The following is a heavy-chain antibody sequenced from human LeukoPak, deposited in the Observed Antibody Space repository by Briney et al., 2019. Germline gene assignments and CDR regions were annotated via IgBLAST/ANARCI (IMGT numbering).Heavy chain of an antibody. V-gene: IGHV3-74*01. Sequence: GGSLRLSRAVSGFNFSTYWIHWVRQAAGKGLVWVSLINTDGSATTYGDSAKGRFTVSRDNDKNSLFLEMNSLRVEDTAVHYCTRGTAATAGIDYWVQGTLVTVSS. CDR1: GFNFSTYW. CDR2: INTDGSAT. J-gene: IGHJ4*02. D-gene: IGHD6-13*01. CDR3: TRGTAATAGIDY.